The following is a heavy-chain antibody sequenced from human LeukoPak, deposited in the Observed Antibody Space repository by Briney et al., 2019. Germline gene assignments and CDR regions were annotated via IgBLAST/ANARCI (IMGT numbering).Heavy chain of an antibody. D-gene: IGHD4-11*01. Sequence: PGGSLRLSCAASGNYWMHWVRQASGKGLVWVSHINSDGSWTSYADSVKGRFTISKDNAKNTVYLQMNNLRAEDTAVYYCASVTTVDYWGQGTLVTVSS. CDR3: ASVTTVDY. CDR2: INSDGSWT. CDR1: GNYW. V-gene: IGHV3-74*01. J-gene: IGHJ4*02.